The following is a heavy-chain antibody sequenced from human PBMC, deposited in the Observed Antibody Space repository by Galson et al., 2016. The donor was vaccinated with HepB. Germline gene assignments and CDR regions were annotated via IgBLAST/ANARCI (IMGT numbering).Heavy chain of an antibody. CDR3: ARHSVVGRVDYYYGMDV. CDR1: GESVINDRYY. D-gene: IGHD2-21*01. Sequence: TLSLTCIVSGESVINDRYYWTWIRLPPGKGLEWIGCIDYSGSTNYSPSLKSRVTISVDASKTQFSLKLTSVTAADTAVYYCARHSVVGRVDYYYGMDVWGQGTTVIVSS. CDR2: IDYSGST. V-gene: IGHV4-30-2*03. J-gene: IGHJ6*02.